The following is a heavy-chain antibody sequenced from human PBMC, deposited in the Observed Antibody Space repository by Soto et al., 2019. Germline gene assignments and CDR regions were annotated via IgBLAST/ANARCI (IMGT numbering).Heavy chain of an antibody. D-gene: IGHD1-1*01. CDR2: MNPNSGNT. CDR3: ARERTGTASMDV. J-gene: IGHJ6*02. Sequence: QVQLVQSGAEVKKPGASVKVSCKASGYTFTSYDINWVRQATGQGLEGMGWMNPNSGNTGYAQKFQGRVTMTRNTSIRTAYMELSSLRAEDTAGFYCARERTGTASMDVWGQGTRVTVSS. V-gene: IGHV1-8*01. CDR1: GYTFTSYD.